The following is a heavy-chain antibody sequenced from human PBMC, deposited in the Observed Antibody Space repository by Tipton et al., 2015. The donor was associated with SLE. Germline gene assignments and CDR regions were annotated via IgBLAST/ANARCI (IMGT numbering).Heavy chain of an antibody. CDR2: ISYDGSTE. CDR1: GFTFNNYA. CDR3: ARAGLTLMVAVIPHAFDI. D-gene: IGHD3-22*01. J-gene: IGHJ3*02. Sequence: QLVQSGGGEVQPGRFLRLSCAVSGFTFNNYAFHWVRQAPGKGLEWVGVISYDGSTEYYADSVKGRFTISRDDSQSTVYLQMNSLRADDTAVYYCARAGLTLMVAVIPHAFDIWGQGTMVIVSS. V-gene: IGHV3-30*04.